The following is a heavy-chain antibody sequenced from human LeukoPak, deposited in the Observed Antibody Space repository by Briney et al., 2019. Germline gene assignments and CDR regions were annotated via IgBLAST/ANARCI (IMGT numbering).Heavy chain of an antibody. D-gene: IGHD3-10*01. CDR1: GYTFTSYG. CDR3: ARDGDYYGSGSYYKLYYYYYMDV. Sequence: ASVKVSCKASGYTFTSYGISWVRQAPGQGLEWMGWISAYNGNTNYAQKFQGRVTMTRDMSTSTVYMELSSLRSEDTAVYYCARDGDYYGSGSYYKLYYYYYMDVWGKGTTVTVSS. V-gene: IGHV1-18*01. CDR2: ISAYNGNT. J-gene: IGHJ6*03.